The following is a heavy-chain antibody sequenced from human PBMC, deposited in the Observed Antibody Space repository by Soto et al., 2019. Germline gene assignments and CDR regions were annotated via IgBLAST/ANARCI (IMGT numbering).Heavy chain of an antibody. Sequence: QVQLVQSGAEVKKPGASVKVSCRASGYTFTSYGISWVRQAPGQGLEWMGWISAYNGNTNYAQKLQGRVTMTTDTATSTAYMELRSLRSDDTAVYYCAREPKRIGIAVAGIGDYWGQGTLVTVSS. CDR2: ISAYNGNT. CDR3: AREPKRIGIAVAGIGDY. D-gene: IGHD6-19*01. V-gene: IGHV1-18*01. J-gene: IGHJ4*02. CDR1: GYTFTSYG.